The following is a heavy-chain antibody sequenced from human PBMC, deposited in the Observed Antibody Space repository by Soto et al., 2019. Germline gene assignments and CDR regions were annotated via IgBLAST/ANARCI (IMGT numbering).Heavy chain of an antibody. CDR2: ISSSSSDT. Sequence: QVQLVESGGDLVKPGGSLRLSCAASGFLLSDYYMSWIRQAPGKGLEWVSSISSSSSDTNYAQSVKGRFTISRDNAKNSLHLQMNSLRAEDTAVYYCARRRPTGYYNYWGQGTLVTVSA. J-gene: IGHJ4*02. V-gene: IGHV3-11*05. CDR1: GFLLSDYY. CDR3: ARRRPTGYYNY. D-gene: IGHD3-9*01.